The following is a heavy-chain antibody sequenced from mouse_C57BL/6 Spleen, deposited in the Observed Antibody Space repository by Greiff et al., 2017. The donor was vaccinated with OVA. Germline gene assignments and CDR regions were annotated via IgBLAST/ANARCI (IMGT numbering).Heavy chain of an antibody. V-gene: IGHV2-9-1*01. Sequence: VKLMESGPGLVAPSQSLSITCTVSGFSLTSYAISWVRQPPGKGLEWLGVIWTGGGTNYNSALKSRLSISKDNSKSQVFLKMNSLQTDDTARYYCARSHYGYDVRAMDYWGQGTSVTVSS. J-gene: IGHJ4*01. CDR2: IWTGGGT. CDR3: ARSHYGYDVRAMDY. CDR1: GFSLTSYA. D-gene: IGHD2-2*01.